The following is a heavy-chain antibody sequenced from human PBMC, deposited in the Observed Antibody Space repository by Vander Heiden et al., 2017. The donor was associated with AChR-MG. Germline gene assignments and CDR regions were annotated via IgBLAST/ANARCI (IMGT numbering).Heavy chain of an antibody. Sequence: EVQLLESGGGLVQPGGSLRLSGAASGFTFINYAMSWVRQAPGKGLEWVSTISANSGSTYYADSVKGRFTISRDNSKNTVFLQMNSLRAEDTAVYYCAKRILGATTSSPYFDYWGQGTLVTVSS. CDR1: GFTFINYA. CDR2: ISANSGST. J-gene: IGHJ4*02. CDR3: AKRILGATTSSPYFDY. V-gene: IGHV3-23*01. D-gene: IGHD1-26*01.